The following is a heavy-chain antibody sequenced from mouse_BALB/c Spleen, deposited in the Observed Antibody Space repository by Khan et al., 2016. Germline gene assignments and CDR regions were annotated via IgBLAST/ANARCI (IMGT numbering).Heavy chain of an antibody. J-gene: IGHJ1*01. Sequence: IQLVQSGPELEKPGASVKISCKASGYSFTGYNMNWVKQSNGKSLEWIGNIDPYYGGTSYNQKFKGKATLTVDKSSSTAYLQLKSLRSEESAVYYCASGYGNYVNWYFDVWGAGTTVTVSS. CDR2: IDPYYGGT. CDR1: GYSFTGYN. CDR3: ASGYGNYVNWYFDV. D-gene: IGHD2-10*02. V-gene: IGHV1S135*01.